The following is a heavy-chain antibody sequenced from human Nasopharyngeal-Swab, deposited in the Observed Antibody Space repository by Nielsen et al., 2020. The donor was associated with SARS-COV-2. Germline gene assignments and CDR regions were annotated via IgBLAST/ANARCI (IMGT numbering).Heavy chain of an antibody. D-gene: IGHD6-19*01. CDR1: GYTFTRYY. CDR2: INPSGGST. V-gene: IGHV1-46*01. Sequence: ASVKVSCKASGYTFTRYYMHWVRQAPGQGLEWMGIINPSGGSTSYAQKFQGRVKMTRDTSTSTLYMELSSLRFEDTAVYYRARGARFAVDYFDYWGQGTLVTVSS. J-gene: IGHJ4*02. CDR3: ARGARFAVDYFDY.